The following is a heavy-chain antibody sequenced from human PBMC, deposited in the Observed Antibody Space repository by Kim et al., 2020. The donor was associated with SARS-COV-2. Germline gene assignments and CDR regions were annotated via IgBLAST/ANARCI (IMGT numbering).Heavy chain of an antibody. Sequence: GESLKISCKGSGYSFTSYWIGWVRQMPGKGLEWRGIIYPGDADTRYSPSFQGRVTISADKSISAAYLQGSSLKASDTAVYNCARLSSGYDYYSYYYMDVWGKGTPVTVSS. D-gene: IGHD5-12*01. J-gene: IGHJ6*03. CDR1: GYSFTSYW. V-gene: IGHV5-51*01. CDR2: IYPGDADT. CDR3: ARLSSGYDYYSYYYMDV.